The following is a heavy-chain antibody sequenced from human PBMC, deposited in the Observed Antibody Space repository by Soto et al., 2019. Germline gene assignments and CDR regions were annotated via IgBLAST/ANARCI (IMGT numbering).Heavy chain of an antibody. CDR2: IIPIFGTA. D-gene: IGHD1-1*01. CDR3: ATRGSNELRTDYYYYGMDV. Sequence: ASVKVSCKASGGTFSSYAISWVRQAPGQGLEWMGGIIPIFGTANYAQKFQGRVTITADESTSTAYMELSSLRSEDTAVYYCATRGSNELRTDYYYYGMDVWGQGTTFTVSS. J-gene: IGHJ6*02. CDR1: GGTFSSYA. V-gene: IGHV1-69*13.